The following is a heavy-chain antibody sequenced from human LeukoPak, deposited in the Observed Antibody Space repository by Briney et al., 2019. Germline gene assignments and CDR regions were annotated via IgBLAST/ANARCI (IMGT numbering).Heavy chain of an antibody. CDR1: GGSISSSSYY. CDR2: IYYSGST. D-gene: IGHD6-13*01. J-gene: IGHJ3*02. CDR3: ASGYSSSWYLTVDI. Sequence: PSETLSLTCTVSGGSISSSSYYWGWIRQPPGKGLEWIGSIYYSGSTYYNPSLKSRVTISVDTSKNQFSLKLSSVTAADTAVYYCASGYSSSWYLTVDIWGQGTMVTVSS. V-gene: IGHV4-39*07.